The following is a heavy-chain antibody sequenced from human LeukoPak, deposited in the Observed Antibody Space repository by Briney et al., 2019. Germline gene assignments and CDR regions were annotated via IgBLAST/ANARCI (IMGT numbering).Heavy chain of an antibody. D-gene: IGHD2-21*02. CDR1: GFIFSSYA. CDR2: IIGSGGST. J-gene: IGHJ4*02. Sequence: GGSLRLSCAASGFIFSSYAMSWARQAPGKGLEWVSSIIGSGGSTFYADSVKGRFTISRDNSKNTLYLQMNSLRAEDTAVYYCAKDLAYCGGDCAYWGQGTLVTVSS. CDR3: AKDLAYCGGDCAY. V-gene: IGHV3-23*01.